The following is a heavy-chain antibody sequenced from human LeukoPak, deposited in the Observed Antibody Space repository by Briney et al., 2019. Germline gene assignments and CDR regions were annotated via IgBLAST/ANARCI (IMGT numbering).Heavy chain of an antibody. J-gene: IGHJ6*02. Sequence: SEALSLTCTVSGGSISSYYWSWIRQPPGKGLEWIGYIYYSGSTNYNPSLKSRVTISVDTSKNQFSLKLSSVTAADTAVYYCARHYYGMDVWGQGTTVTVSS. CDR1: GGSISSYY. V-gene: IGHV4-59*08. CDR3: ARHYYGMDV. CDR2: IYYSGST.